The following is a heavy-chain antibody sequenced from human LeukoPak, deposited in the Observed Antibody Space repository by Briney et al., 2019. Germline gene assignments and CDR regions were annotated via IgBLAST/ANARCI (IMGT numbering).Heavy chain of an antibody. CDR2: INHSGST. CDR1: GGSIRTTSSY. Sequence: SETLSLTCTVSGGSIRTTSSYWGWIRQPPGKGLEWIGEINHSGSTNYNPSLKSRVTISVDTSKNQFSLKLSSVTAADTAVYYCARGLGGCTIDYWGQGTLVTVSS. CDR3: ARGLGGCTIDY. J-gene: IGHJ4*02. V-gene: IGHV4-39*07. D-gene: IGHD3-16*01.